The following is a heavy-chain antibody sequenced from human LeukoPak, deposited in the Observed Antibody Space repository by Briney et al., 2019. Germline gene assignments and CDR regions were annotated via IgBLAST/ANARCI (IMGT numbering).Heavy chain of an antibody. CDR3: ARTPSQLLWFGEFFDY. CDR2: IKQDGSEK. Sequence: GGSLRLSCAASGFTFSSYSMNWVRQAPGKGLEWVANIKQDGSEKYYVDSVKGRFTISRDNAKDSLYLQMNSLRAEDTAVYYCARTPSQLLWFGEFFDYWGQGTLVTVSS. CDR1: GFTFSSYS. J-gene: IGHJ4*02. V-gene: IGHV3-7*01. D-gene: IGHD3-10*01.